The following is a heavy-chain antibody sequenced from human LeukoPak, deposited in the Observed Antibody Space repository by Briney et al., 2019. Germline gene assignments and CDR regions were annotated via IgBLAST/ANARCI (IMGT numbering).Heavy chain of an antibody. D-gene: IGHD3-16*02. Sequence: ASVKVSCKASGYTFTSYGISWVRQAPGQGLEWMGWISAYNGNTNYAQKLQGRVTMTTDTSTSTAYMELRSLRSDDTAVCYCARDHKVYYDYVWGSYRLDYWGQGTLVTVSS. J-gene: IGHJ4*02. CDR3: ARDHKVYYDYVWGSYRLDY. CDR2: ISAYNGNT. V-gene: IGHV1-18*04. CDR1: GYTFTSYG.